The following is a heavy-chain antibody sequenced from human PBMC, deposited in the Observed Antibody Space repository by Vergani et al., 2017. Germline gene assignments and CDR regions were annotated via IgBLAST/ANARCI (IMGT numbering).Heavy chain of an antibody. CDR1: GYTFTGYY. CDR2: INPNSGGT. CDR3: ARDLGCSGGSCYDGFDP. D-gene: IGHD2-15*01. V-gene: IGHV1-2*02. J-gene: IGHJ5*02. Sequence: QVQLVQSGAEVKKPGASVKVSCKASGYTFTGYYMHWVRQAPGQGLEWMGWINPNSGGTNYAQKFQGRVTMTRDTSISTAYMGLSRLRSDDTAVYYCARDLGCSGGSCYDGFDPWGQGTLVTVSS.